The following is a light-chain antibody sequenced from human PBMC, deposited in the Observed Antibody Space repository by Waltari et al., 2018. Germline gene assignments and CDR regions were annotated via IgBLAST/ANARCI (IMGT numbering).Light chain of an antibody. CDR1: QSVSSSY. J-gene: IGKJ2*01. Sequence: EIVLTQSPGTLSLSHGARATLSCRASQSVSSSYLAWYQQKPGQGPSLLIYGASSGATGMPDRFSGSGSGTDFTLTSRRLEPEYLAVYDCQQYGSSPYTFGQGSKLEIK. CDR2: GAS. CDR3: QQYGSSPYT. V-gene: IGKV3-20*01.